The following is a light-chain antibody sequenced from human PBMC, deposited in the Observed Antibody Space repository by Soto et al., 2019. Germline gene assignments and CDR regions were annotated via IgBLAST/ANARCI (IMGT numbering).Light chain of an antibody. J-gene: IGKJ4*01. V-gene: IGKV3-11*01. Sequence: EIFLTQSPATLSLSPGERATLSCWASQSVSNFLAWYQQKPGQAPRLLIYDTSNRATGIPARFSGSGSGTDFTLTISRLEPEDFAVYYCQQYNNWPLTFGGGTKVDIK. CDR2: DTS. CDR1: QSVSNF. CDR3: QQYNNWPLT.